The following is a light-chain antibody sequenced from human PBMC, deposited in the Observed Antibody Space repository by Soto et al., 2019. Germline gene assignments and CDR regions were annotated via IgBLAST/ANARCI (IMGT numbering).Light chain of an antibody. CDR3: VAWDDRLNGFVV. V-gene: IGLV1-44*01. CDR2: SNN. Sequence: QSALTQPPSASGTPGQRVTISCSGSSSNIGSNTVNWYQQLPGTAPKLVIYSNNQRPSGVPDRFSGSKSCTSASLAISGLQSDDEADYYCVAWDDRLNGFVVFGGET. J-gene: IGLJ2*01. CDR1: SSNIGSNT.